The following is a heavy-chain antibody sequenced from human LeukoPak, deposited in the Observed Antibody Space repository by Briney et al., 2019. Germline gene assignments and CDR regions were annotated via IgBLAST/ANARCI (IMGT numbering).Heavy chain of an antibody. J-gene: IGHJ5*02. CDR1: GFTFSSYS. Sequence: RSGGSLRLSCAASGFTFSSYSMNWVRQAPGKGLECVSSISSSSSYIYYADSVKGRFTISRDNAKNSLSLQMNSLRAEDTAVYYCARDFRYSGSYHHWFDPWGQGTLVTVSS. CDR2: ISSSSSYI. CDR3: ARDFRYSGSYHHWFDP. V-gene: IGHV3-21*01. D-gene: IGHD1-26*01.